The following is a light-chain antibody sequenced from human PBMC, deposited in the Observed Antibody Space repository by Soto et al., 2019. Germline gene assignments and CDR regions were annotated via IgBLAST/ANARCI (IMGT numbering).Light chain of an antibody. CDR2: DNN. J-gene: IGLJ2*01. CDR3: GTWDTSLSVAL. Sequence: QSVLTQPPSVSAAPGQAVTISCSGNSSNVGKNDVSWYQQYPQTAPKLLIYDNNKRRSGIPDRFSGSKSGTSATLDITGLQTGDEADYYCGTWDTSLSVALFGGGTKLTVL. V-gene: IGLV1-51*01. CDR1: SSNVGKND.